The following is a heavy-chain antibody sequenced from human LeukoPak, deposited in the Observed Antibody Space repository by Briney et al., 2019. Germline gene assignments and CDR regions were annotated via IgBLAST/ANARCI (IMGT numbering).Heavy chain of an antibody. V-gene: IGHV4-39*07. Sequence: PSETLSLTCTVSGGSISSSSYYWGWIRQPPGKGLEWIGSIYYSGSTYYNPSLKSRVTISVDTSKNQFSLKLSSVTAADTAVYYCARAAPRVRGVIAFDYWGQGTLVTVSS. CDR1: GGSISSSSYY. J-gene: IGHJ4*02. CDR2: IYYSGST. CDR3: ARAAPRVRGVIAFDY. D-gene: IGHD3-10*01.